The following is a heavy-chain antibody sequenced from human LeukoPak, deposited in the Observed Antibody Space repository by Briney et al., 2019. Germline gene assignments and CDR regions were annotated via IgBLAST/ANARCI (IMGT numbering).Heavy chain of an antibody. J-gene: IGHJ4*02. CDR2: INHSGST. D-gene: IGHD5-24*01. Sequence: SETLSLTCAVYGGSFSGYYWSWLRQPPGKGLEWIGEINHSGSTNYNPPLKSRVTISVDTSKNQFSLTLSSVTAADTAVYYCARAASSARWLQLGYWGQGTLVTVSS. CDR3: ARAASSARWLQLGY. V-gene: IGHV4-34*01. CDR1: GGSFSGYY.